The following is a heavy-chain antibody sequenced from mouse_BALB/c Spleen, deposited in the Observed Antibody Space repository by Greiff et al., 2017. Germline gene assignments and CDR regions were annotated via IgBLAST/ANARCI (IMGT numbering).Heavy chain of an antibody. CDR2: INPSSGYT. CDR3: ARLHYYGYAD. V-gene: IGHV1-4*02. J-gene: IGHJ3*01. CDR1: GYTFTSYT. Sequence: VQLQQSAAELARPGASVKMSCKASGYTFTSYTMHWVKQRPGQGLEWIGYINPSSGYTEYNQKFKDKTTLTADKSSSTAYMQLSSLTSEDSAVYYCARLHYYGYADWGQGTLVTVSA. D-gene: IGHD1-2*01.